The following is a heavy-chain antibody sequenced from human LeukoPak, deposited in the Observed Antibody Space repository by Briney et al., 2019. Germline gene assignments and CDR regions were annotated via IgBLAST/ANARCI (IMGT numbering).Heavy chain of an antibody. V-gene: IGHV4-39*07. CDR1: GGSISSSSYY. J-gene: IGHJ5*02. Sequence: SETLSLTCTVSGGSISSSSYYWGWIRQPPGKGLEWIGSIYYSGSTYYNPSLKSRVTISVDTSKNHFSLRLSSVTAADTAVYYCARVSYSSSWSLDPWGQGTLVTVSS. CDR3: ARVSYSSSWSLDP. D-gene: IGHD6-13*01. CDR2: IYYSGST.